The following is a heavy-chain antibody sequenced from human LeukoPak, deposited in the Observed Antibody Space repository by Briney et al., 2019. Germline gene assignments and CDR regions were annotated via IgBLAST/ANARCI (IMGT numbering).Heavy chain of an antibody. CDR2: ISSSGSII. CDR3: ARTMWGFDY. D-gene: IGHD7-27*01. Sequence: GGSLRLSCAASGFTFSTYNMNWVRQAPGKGLEWVSYISSSGSIIYYADSVKGRFTISRDNAKRSLFLQMNSLRVEDTAVYYCARTMWGFDYWGQGTLVTVSS. J-gene: IGHJ4*02. V-gene: IGHV3-48*04. CDR1: GFTFSTYN.